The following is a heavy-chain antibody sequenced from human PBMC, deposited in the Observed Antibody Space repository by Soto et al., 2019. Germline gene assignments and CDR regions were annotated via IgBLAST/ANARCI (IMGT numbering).Heavy chain of an antibody. CDR2: ISDDGNTK. Sequence: QVRLVESGGAVVQPGRSLRLSCAASGFSFSNYGMHWVRQVPGKGLEWVAVISDDGNTKSYEDSVKGRFTISRDNSKNMLYLEMNSLKTEDTAVYYCAKKVEGVCSFYYYYYAMDVWGQGTTVNVSS. CDR3: AKKVEGVCSFYYYYYAMDV. J-gene: IGHJ6*02. CDR1: GFSFSNYG. V-gene: IGHV3-30*18. D-gene: IGHD2-15*01.